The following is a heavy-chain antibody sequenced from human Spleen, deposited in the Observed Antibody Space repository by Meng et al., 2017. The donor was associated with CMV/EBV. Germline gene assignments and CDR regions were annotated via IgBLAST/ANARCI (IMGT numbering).Heavy chain of an antibody. D-gene: IGHD3-3*01. CDR2: INHSGST. CDR1: GRSFNGYY. V-gene: IGHV4-34*01. J-gene: IGHJ4*02. CDR3: ARGGSGAIFGVVPPYFDY. Sequence: QGQQQQCGARLLKPSETLSLTCAVNGRSFNGYYWSWIRQPPGKGLEWIGEINHSGSTNYNPSLKSRVTISVDTSKNQFSLKLSSVTAAYTAVYYCARGGSGAIFGVVPPYFDYWGQGTLVTVSS.